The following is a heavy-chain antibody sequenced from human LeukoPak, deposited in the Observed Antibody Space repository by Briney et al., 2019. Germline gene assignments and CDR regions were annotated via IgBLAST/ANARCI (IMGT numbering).Heavy chain of an antibody. Sequence: GGSLRLSCAASGFTFSSYAINWVRQAPGKGLEWISYISNSGSIIYYADSVKGRFTVSRDNAKNTLYLQMNSLRAEDTALYYCTRVMTIDYYDTSGYYYWGQGTLVTVSS. J-gene: IGHJ4*02. D-gene: IGHD3-22*01. V-gene: IGHV3-48*03. CDR2: ISNSGSII. CDR1: GFTFSSYA. CDR3: TRVMTIDYYDTSGYYY.